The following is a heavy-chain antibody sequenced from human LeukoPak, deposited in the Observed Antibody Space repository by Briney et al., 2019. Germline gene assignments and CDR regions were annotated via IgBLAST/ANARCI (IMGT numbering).Heavy chain of an antibody. CDR2: ISASGDRT. CDR3: ANGGSVNDEDSYYYYMDV. J-gene: IGHJ6*03. Sequence: GGTLRLSCAASGFTFSSYGMSWVRQAPGKGLEWVAAISASGDRTYYADSVKGRFTISRDNSKTTLYLQMNSLRAEDSAVYYCANGGSVNDEDSYYYYMDVWGTGTTVTVSS. D-gene: IGHD5/OR15-5a*01. CDR1: GFTFSSYG. V-gene: IGHV3-23*01.